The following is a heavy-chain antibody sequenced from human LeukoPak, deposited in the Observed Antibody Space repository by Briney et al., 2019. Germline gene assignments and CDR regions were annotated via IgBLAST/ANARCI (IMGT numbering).Heavy chain of an antibody. J-gene: IGHJ3*02. D-gene: IGHD1-26*01. CDR3: ARPYGGEYHAAFDI. Sequence: GGSLRLSCAASGFTFSNSAVHWVRQAPGKGLEWVALISYDGDNKHYTDSVKGRFTISRNNSKNTLYLQMNSLRVEDTAVYYCARPYGGEYHAAFDIWGQGTVVAVSS. CDR1: GFTFSNSA. CDR2: ISYDGDNK. V-gene: IGHV3-30-3*01.